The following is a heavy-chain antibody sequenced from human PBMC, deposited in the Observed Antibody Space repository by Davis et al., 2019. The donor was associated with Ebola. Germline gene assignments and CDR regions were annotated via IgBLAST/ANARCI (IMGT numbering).Heavy chain of an antibody. V-gene: IGHV3-30*03. J-gene: IGHJ4*02. CDR1: GFTFSSYG. D-gene: IGHD6-13*01. CDR2: ISYHGSNK. CDR3: ARPRVATAKYYFDY. Sequence: GESLKISCAASGFTFSSYGMHWVRQAPGEGLEWVAIISYHGSNKYYGDSVKGRFTISRDNSKNTLYLQMNSLRPEDTAVYYCARPRVATAKYYFDYWGQGTLVTVSS.